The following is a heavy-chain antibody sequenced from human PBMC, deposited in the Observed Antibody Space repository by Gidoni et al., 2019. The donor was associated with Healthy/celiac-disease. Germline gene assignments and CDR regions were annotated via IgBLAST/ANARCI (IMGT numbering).Heavy chain of an antibody. Sequence: QVQLVESGGGVVQPGRSLRLSCAASGFTFSRYGMHWVRQAPGKGLEWVAVIWYDGSNKYYADSVKGRFTISRDNSKNTLYLQMNSLRAEDTAVYYCARGTVDTAMLEKNFDYWGQGTLVTVSS. CDR1: GFTFSRYG. J-gene: IGHJ4*02. CDR3: ARGTVDTAMLEKNFDY. CDR2: IWYDGSNK. D-gene: IGHD5-18*01. V-gene: IGHV3-33*01.